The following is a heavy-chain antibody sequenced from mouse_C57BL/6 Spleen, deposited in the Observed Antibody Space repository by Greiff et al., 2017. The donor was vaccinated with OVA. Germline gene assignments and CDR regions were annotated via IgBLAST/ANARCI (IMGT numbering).Heavy chain of an antibody. D-gene: IGHD1-1*01. CDR2: IDPEDGDT. Sequence: VQLQQSGAELVRPGASVKLSCTASGFNIKDYYMHWVKQRPEQGLEWIGRIDPEDGDTEYAPKFQGKATMTADTSSNTAYLQLSSLTSEDTAVYYCTAHYYGSSYGDYWGQGTTLTVSS. CDR1: GFNIKDYY. CDR3: TAHYYGSSYGDY. V-gene: IGHV14-1*01. J-gene: IGHJ2*01.